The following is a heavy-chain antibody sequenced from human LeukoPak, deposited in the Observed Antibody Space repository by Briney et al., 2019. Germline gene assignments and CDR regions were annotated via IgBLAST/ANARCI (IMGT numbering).Heavy chain of an antibody. V-gene: IGHV4-4*02. CDR1: GGSIRSSNW. CDR2: IHHSGTT. CDR3: ARAFLVGYSPEEYFFDY. D-gene: IGHD2-15*01. Sequence: SGTLSLTCTVSGGSIRSSNWWGWVPQPPGQGLECIGEIHHSGTTNYNPSLKSRATISVDKSKNEFSLKLNSVTAADTAVYYCARAFLVGYSPEEYFFDYWGQGTLVTVSS. J-gene: IGHJ4*02.